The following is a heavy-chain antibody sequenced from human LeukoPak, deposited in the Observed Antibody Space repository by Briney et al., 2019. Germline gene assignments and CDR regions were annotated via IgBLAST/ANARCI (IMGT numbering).Heavy chain of an antibody. D-gene: IGHD3-9*01. J-gene: IGHJ5*02. Sequence: SQTLSLTCTVSGGSISSGGYYWSWIRQHPGKGLEWIGYIYYSGSTYYNPSLKSRVTISVDTSKNQFSLKLSSVTAADTAVYYCARALEAYDILTGYYSNWFDPWGQGTLVTVSS. CDR1: GGSISSGGYY. CDR2: IYYSGST. CDR3: ARALEAYDILTGYYSNWFDP. V-gene: IGHV4-31*03.